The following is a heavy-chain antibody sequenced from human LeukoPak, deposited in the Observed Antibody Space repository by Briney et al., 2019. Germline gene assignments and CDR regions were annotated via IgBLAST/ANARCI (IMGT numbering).Heavy chain of an antibody. Sequence: SQTLSLTCAVSGGSISSGGYSWSWIRQPPGKGLEWIGYIYHSGSTYYNPSLKSRVTISVDRSKNQFSLKLSSVTAADTAVYYCAGGYDSSGYYSPPGYWGQGTLVTVSS. V-gene: IGHV4-30-2*01. J-gene: IGHJ4*02. D-gene: IGHD3-22*01. CDR3: AGGYDSSGYYSPPGY. CDR2: IYHSGST. CDR1: GGSISSGGYS.